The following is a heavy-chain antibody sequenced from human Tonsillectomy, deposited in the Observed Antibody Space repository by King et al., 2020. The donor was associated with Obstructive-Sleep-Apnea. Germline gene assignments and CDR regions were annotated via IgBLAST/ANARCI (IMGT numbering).Heavy chain of an antibody. V-gene: IGHV3-30-3*01. CDR3: ARDGPVVVPAAMPGFNWFDP. J-gene: IGHJ5*02. Sequence: VQLVESGGGVVQPGRSLRLSCAASGFTFSTYAMYWVRQAPGKGLEGVAVISYDGSNKYYADSVKGRFPISRDNSKNTLYLQMNSLRAEDTAVYYCARDGPVVVPAAMPGFNWFDPWGQGTLVIVSS. CDR2: ISYDGSNK. CDR1: GFTFSTYA. D-gene: IGHD2-2*01.